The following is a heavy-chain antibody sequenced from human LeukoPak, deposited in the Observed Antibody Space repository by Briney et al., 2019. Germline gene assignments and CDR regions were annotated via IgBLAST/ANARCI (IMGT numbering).Heavy chain of an antibody. CDR1: GFTVSGNY. Sequence: GGSLRLSCTASGFTVSGNYMNWVRQAPGKGLEWVSIISSGSSAIFSADALKGRFTISRDDAKNLLYLDMNSLRAEDTAVYYCARGHTAVTRHFDFWGQGTLVTVSS. CDR3: ARGHTAVTRHFDF. D-gene: IGHD4-17*01. V-gene: IGHV3-21*01. J-gene: IGHJ4*02. CDR2: ISSGSSAI.